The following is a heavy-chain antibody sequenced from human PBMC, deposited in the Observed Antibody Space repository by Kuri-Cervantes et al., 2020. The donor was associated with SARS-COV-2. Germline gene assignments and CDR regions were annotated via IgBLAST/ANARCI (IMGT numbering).Heavy chain of an antibody. CDR3: ARVTTGTLDY. CDR2: TYYRYKWYH. J-gene: IGHJ4*02. Sequence: FSISGDSLSSNSAGLNWIRQSHSRGLEWLGRTYYRYKWYHDYAVSVKSRINIHPDTSKNQFTLQLSSVTPEDTAVYYCARVTTGTLDYWGQGTLVTVSS. D-gene: IGHD1-1*01. CDR1: GDSLSSNSAG. V-gene: IGHV6-1*01.